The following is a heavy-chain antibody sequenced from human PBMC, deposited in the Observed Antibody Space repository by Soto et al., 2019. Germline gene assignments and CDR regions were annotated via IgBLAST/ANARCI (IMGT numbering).Heavy chain of an antibody. J-gene: IGHJ4*02. D-gene: IGHD4-17*01. V-gene: IGHV2-5*02. CDR3: ARKGSGDYALDY. Sequence: QITLKESGPTLVKPTQTLTLTCTLSGFSLSTSGVGVGWIRQSPGKALEWLAVIYWDDVKHYSPSLERRLTITKDTSESEVVLTMTNMDPVDTAKYYCARKGSGDYALDYWGQGILVTVSS. CDR2: IYWDDVK. CDR1: GFSLSTSGVG.